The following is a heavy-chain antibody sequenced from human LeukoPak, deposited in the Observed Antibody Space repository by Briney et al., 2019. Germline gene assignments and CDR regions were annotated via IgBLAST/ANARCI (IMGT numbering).Heavy chain of an antibody. CDR2: ISGSGGST. D-gene: IGHD5-12*01. V-gene: IGHV3-23*01. J-gene: IGHJ3*02. CDR3: ASGGLDAFDI. Sequence: GGSLRLSCAASGFTFSGYAMSWVRQAPGKGLEWVSAISGSGGSTYYADSVKGRFTISRDNSKNTLYLQMNGLRAEDMAVYYCASGGLDAFDIWGQGTMVTVSS. CDR1: GFTFSGYA.